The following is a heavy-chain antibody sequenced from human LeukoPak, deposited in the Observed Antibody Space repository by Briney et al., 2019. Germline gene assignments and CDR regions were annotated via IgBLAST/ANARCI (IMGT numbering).Heavy chain of an antibody. CDR3: ARVGGGYDAFDI. D-gene: IGHD3-22*01. Sequence: SETLFLTCTVSDDSVDTYYWAWIRQPPGKGLEWIGYIHYSGSTNYNPPLRSRVTISVDTSKNQFSLKLSSVTAADTAVYYCARVGGGYDAFDIWGQGTMVTVSS. V-gene: IGHV4-59*02. CDR1: DDSVDTYY. CDR2: IHYSGST. J-gene: IGHJ3*02.